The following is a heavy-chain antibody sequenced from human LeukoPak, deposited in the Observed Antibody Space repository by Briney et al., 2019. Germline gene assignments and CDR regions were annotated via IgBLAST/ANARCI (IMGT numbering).Heavy chain of an antibody. Sequence: LETLSLTCTVSGGSISGYYWSWIRQPPGKGLEWIGYIYYSGRTNYSPSLESRVTISVDTSRSQFSLQLSSVTAADTAVYYCARTYCSSTSCYLFHFDYWGQGILVTVSS. CDR3: ARTYCSSTSCYLFHFDY. D-gene: IGHD2-2*01. CDR1: GGSISGYY. V-gene: IGHV4-59*01. CDR2: IYYSGRT. J-gene: IGHJ4*02.